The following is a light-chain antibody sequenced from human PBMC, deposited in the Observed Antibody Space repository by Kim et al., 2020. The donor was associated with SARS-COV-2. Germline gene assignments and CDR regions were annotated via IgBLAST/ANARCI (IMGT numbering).Light chain of an antibody. J-gene: IGLJ2*01. CDR3: QSYDSSLSEVV. V-gene: IGLV1-40*01. CDR1: SSNSGAGYD. CDR2: GNS. Sequence: QRVTISCTGSSSNSGAGYDVHWYQQLPGTAPKLLIYGNSNRPSGVPDRFSGSKSGTSASLAITGLQAEDEADYYCQSYDSSLSEVVFGGGTQLTVL.